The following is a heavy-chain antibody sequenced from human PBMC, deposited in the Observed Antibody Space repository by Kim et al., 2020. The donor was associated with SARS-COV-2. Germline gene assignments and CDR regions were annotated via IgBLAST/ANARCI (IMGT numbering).Heavy chain of an antibody. CDR3: AREPDSSSWHDAFDI. Sequence: PSLKSRVTISVDTSKNQFSLKLSSVTAADTAVYYCAREPDSSSWHDAFDIWGQGTMVTVSS. V-gene: IGHV4-31*02. J-gene: IGHJ3*02. D-gene: IGHD6-13*01.